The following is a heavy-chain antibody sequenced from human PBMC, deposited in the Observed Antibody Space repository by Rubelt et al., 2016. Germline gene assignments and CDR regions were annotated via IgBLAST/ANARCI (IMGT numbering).Heavy chain of an antibody. J-gene: IGHJ4*02. D-gene: IGHD3-3*01. V-gene: IGHV4-39*01. Sequence: QLQLQESGPGLVKPSETLSLTCTVSGGSIRSSSYYWGWIRQPPGKGLEGIGSIYYSGSTYYNPSLKSRVTISVDTSKNQFSLKLSSVTAADTAVYYCARRGAIFGVVIYFDYWGQGTLVTVSS. CDR1: GGSIRSSSYY. CDR3: ARRGAIFGVVIYFDY. CDR2: IYYSGST.